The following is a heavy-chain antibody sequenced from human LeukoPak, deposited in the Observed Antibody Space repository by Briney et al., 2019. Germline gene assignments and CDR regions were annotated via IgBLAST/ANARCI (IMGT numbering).Heavy chain of an antibody. J-gene: IGHJ4*02. CDR1: GFSVSSNY. D-gene: IGHD6-19*01. V-gene: IGHV3-66*01. CDR2: IYNGGST. Sequence: PGGSLRLSCAASGFSVSSNYMAWVRQAPGKGLEWVSVIYNGGSTKYGDSVQDRFTISRDKSKNTLHLQMNSRRAEDTALYYCARASRWLAFDDWGQGALVTVSA. CDR3: ARASRWLAFDD.